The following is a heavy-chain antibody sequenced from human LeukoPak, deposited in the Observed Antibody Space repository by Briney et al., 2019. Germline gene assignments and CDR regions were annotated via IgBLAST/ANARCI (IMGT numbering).Heavy chain of an antibody. D-gene: IGHD3-10*01. Sequence: GGSLRLSCAASGFTFSTYGMHWVRQAPGKGLEWVSYISSSGSTIYYADSVKGRFTISRDNAKNSLYLQMNSLRAEDTAVYYCARASGVGFDYWGQGTLVTVSS. J-gene: IGHJ4*02. V-gene: IGHV3-48*04. CDR1: GFTFSTYG. CDR2: ISSSGSTI. CDR3: ARASGVGFDY.